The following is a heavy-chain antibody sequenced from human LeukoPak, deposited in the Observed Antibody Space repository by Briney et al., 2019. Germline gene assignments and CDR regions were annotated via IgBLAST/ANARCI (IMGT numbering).Heavy chain of an antibody. V-gene: IGHV4-31*03. J-gene: IGHJ5*02. Sequence: TSQTLSLTCTVSGGSISSGGYYWSWIRRHPGKGLEWIGYIYYSGSTYYNPSLKSRVTISVDTSKNQFSLKLSSVTAADTAVYYCARGELPNSRFDPWGQGTLVTVSS. D-gene: IGHD5-24*01. CDR2: IYYSGST. CDR1: GGSISSGGYY. CDR3: ARGELPNSRFDP.